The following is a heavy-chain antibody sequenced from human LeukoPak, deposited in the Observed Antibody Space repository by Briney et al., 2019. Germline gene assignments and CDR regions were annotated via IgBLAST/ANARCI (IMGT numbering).Heavy chain of an antibody. D-gene: IGHD1-14*01. CDR1: GFTFSSYA. Sequence: PGASLRLSCAASGFTFSSYAMSWVRQAPGKGLEWVSAISGSGGSTYYADSVKGRFTISRENAKNSLYLQMNSLRAGDTAVYYCARSRPPGPYYYYYGMDVWGQGTTVTVSS. J-gene: IGHJ6*02. CDR3: ARSRPPGPYYYYYGMDV. CDR2: ISGSGGST. V-gene: IGHV3-23*01.